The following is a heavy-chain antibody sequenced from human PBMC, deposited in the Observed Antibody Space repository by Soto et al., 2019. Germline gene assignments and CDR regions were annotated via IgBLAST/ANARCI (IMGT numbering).Heavy chain of an antibody. V-gene: IGHV1-18*01. CDR1: GYTFTSYG. Sequence: GASVKVSCKASGYTFTSYGISWVRQAPGQGLEWMGWISAYNGNTNYAQKLQGRVTMTTDTPTNTAYMEMRSLRSDDTDVYYCAIDRSPFDRSGYNPFDYWGQGTLVTVSS. CDR2: ISAYNGNT. CDR3: AIDRSPFDRSGYNPFDY. D-gene: IGHD3-22*01. J-gene: IGHJ4*02.